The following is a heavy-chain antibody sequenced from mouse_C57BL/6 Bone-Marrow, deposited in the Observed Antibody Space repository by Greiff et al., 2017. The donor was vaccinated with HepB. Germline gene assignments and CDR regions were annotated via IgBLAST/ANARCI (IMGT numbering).Heavy chain of an antibody. V-gene: IGHV7-1*01. J-gene: IGHJ1*03. Sequence: EVKLVESGGGLVQSGRSLRLSCATSGFTFSDFYMEWVRQAPGKGLEWIAASRNKANDYTTEYSASVKGRFIVSRDTSQSILYLQMNALRAEDTAIYYCARGKFITTVVADWYFDVWGTGTTVTVSS. CDR2: SRNKANDYTT. D-gene: IGHD1-1*01. CDR3: ARGKFITTVVADWYFDV. CDR1: GFTFSDFY.